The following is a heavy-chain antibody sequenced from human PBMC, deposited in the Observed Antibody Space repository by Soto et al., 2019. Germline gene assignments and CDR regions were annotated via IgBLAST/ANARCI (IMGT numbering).Heavy chain of an antibody. D-gene: IGHD3-10*01. CDR2: ISSSGSTI. CDR3: ARDRPSRYGSGSYYPLAP. CDR1: GFTFSDYY. J-gene: IGHJ5*02. V-gene: IGHV3-11*01. Sequence: VGSLRLSCAASGFTFSDYYMSWIRQAPGKGLEWVSYISSSGSTIYYADSVKGRFTISRDNAKNSLYLQMNSLRAEDTAVYYCARDRPSRYGSGSYYPLAPWGQGTLVTVSS.